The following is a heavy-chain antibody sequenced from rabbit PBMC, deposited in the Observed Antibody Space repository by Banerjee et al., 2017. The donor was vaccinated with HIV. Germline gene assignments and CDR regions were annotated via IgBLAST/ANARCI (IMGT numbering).Heavy chain of an antibody. CDR2: IDPVFGST. CDR3: ARDDVSYNYAHAFDL. CDR1: GFDFSSYG. D-gene: IGHD6-1*01. Sequence: QEQLVESGGGLVQPGGSLKLSRKASGFDFSSYGVSWVRQAPGKGLEWIGYIDPVFGSTYYASWVNGRFTISSHNAQNTLYLQMNSLTVADTATYFCARDDVSYNYAHAFDLWGPGTLVTVS. V-gene: IGHV1S47*01. J-gene: IGHJ2*01.